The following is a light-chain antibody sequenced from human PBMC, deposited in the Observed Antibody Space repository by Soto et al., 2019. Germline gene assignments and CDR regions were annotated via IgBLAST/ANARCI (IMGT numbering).Light chain of an antibody. CDR1: QSVSSN. V-gene: IGKV3-15*01. Sequence: EIVMPQSPATLSVSPGARSPLSGRASQSVSSNLAWYQQKPGQAPRLLIYGASTRATGIPARFSGSGSGIEFTLTISSLQSEDFAVYYCKQYNNWPQTFGQGTKVDIK. CDR2: GAS. J-gene: IGKJ1*01. CDR3: KQYNNWPQT.